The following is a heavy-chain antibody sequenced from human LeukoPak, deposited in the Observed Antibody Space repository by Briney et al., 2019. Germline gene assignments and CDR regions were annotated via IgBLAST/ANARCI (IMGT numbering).Heavy chain of an antibody. J-gene: IGHJ4*02. V-gene: IGHV4-34*01. D-gene: IGHD3-22*01. CDR3: ARVTGYMIEDYFDY. CDR2: IYHSGST. CDR1: NGSFSGYY. Sequence: SETLSLTCAVYNGSFSGYYWSWIRQPPGKGLEWIGEIYHSGSTNYNPSLKSRVTISVDTSKNQFSLKLRSVTAADTAVYYCARVTGYMIEDYFDYWGQGTLVTVSS.